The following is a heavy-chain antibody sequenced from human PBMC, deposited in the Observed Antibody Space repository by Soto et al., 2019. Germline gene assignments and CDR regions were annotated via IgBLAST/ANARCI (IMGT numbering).Heavy chain of an antibody. CDR2: IYHSGST. Sequence: PSETLSLTXAVSGGSISSGGYSWSWIRQPPGKGLEWIGYIYHSGSTYYNPSLKSRVTISVDRSKNQFSLKLSSVTAADTAVYYCARGRVKQLPSKHVYYYYGMDVWGQGTTVTVSS. J-gene: IGHJ6*02. V-gene: IGHV4-30-2*01. CDR1: GGSISSGGYS. D-gene: IGHD6-13*01. CDR3: ARGRVKQLPSKHVYYYYGMDV.